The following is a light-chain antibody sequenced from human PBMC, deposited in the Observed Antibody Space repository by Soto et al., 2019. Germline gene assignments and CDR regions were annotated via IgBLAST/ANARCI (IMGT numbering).Light chain of an antibody. CDR1: QSISSN. CDR2: GAS. CDR3: QQYNNWPPYT. J-gene: IGKJ2*01. V-gene: IGKV3-15*01. Sequence: EIVMTQSPATPSVSPGERATLSCRASQSISSNLAWYQQKPGQAPRLLIYGASTRATGIPARFSGSGSGTDFTLTISSLQSEDFALYYCQQYNNWPPYTFGQGTKLEIK.